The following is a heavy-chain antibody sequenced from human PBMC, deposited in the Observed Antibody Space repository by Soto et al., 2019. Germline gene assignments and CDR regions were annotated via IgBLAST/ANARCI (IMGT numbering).Heavy chain of an antibody. D-gene: IGHD5-18*01. CDR3: AKVHNNYGYSFALDI. CDR2: ILYDGSNK. Sequence: GGSLRLSCAASGITFSSYGMHWVRQAPGKGLEWVAVILYDGSNKYYADSVKGRFTISRDNSKNTLYLQMDSLRAEDTAVYYCAKVHNNYGYSFALDIWGQGTLVTVS. J-gene: IGHJ3*02. CDR1: GITFSSYG. V-gene: IGHV3-30*18.